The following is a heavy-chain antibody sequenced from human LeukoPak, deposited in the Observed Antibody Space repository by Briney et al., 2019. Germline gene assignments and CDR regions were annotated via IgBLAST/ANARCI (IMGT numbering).Heavy chain of an antibody. CDR3: AVWRYDSASFGWFDP. V-gene: IGHV4-39*07. J-gene: IGHJ5*02. CDR2: IYYSGST. D-gene: IGHD5-12*01. Sequence: SETLSLTCTVSGGSIISNSYYFGWIRQPPGKGLEWIGSIYYSGSTYYNPSLKSRVTISVDTSKNQFSLKLSSVTAADTAVYYCAVWRYDSASFGWFDPWGQGTLVTVSS. CDR1: GGSIISNSYY.